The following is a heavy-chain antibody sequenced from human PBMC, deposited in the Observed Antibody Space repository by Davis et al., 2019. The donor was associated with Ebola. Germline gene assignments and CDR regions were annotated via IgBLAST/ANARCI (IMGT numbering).Heavy chain of an antibody. CDR3: ARVKVVTTRDFDY. J-gene: IGHJ4*02. V-gene: IGHV3-21*01. Sequence: PGGSLRLSCAASGFTFSSYTMNWVRQAPGKGLEWVASISSSSSYIYYADSLKGRFTISRDNAKNSLYLQMNSLRAADTAVYYCARVKVVTTRDFDYWGRGTLVTVSS. CDR1: GFTFSSYT. D-gene: IGHD3-22*01. CDR2: ISSSSSYI.